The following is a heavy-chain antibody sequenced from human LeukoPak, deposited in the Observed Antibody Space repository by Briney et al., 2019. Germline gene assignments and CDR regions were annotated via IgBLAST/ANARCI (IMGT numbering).Heavy chain of an antibody. V-gene: IGHV3-49*04. CDR1: GFTVISNY. J-gene: IGHJ6*02. D-gene: IGHD3-22*01. Sequence: GGSLRLSCAASGFTVISNYMSWVRQAPGKALEWVGFIRSKAYGGTTEYAASVKGRFTISRDDSKSIAYLQMNSLKTEDTALYYCTRGYDSSGYYGRRIYYYGMDVWGQGTTVTVSS. CDR3: TRGYDSSGYYGRRIYYYGMDV. CDR2: IRSKAYGGTT.